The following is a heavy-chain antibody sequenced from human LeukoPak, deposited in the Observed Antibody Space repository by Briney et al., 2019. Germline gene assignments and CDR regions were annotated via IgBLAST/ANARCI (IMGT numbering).Heavy chain of an antibody. CDR2: INPSGGST. Sequence: ASVKVSCKASGYTFTSYYMHWVRQAPGQGLEWMGTINPSGGSTTYAQKFQGRVTMTRDTSTSTVYMELSSLSSEDTAIYYCARGLSPFSDYWGQGTLVTVSS. V-gene: IGHV1-46*01. J-gene: IGHJ4*02. CDR3: ARGLSPFSDY. CDR1: GYTFTSYY.